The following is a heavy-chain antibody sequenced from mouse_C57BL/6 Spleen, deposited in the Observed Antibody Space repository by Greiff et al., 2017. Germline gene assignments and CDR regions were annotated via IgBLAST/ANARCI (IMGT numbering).Heavy chain of an antibody. V-gene: IGHV1-15*01. D-gene: IGHD1-1*01. Sequence: QVQLQQSGAELVRPGASVTLSCKASGYTFTDYEMHWVKQTPVHGLEWIGAIDPETGGTAYNQKFKGKAILTADKSSSTAYMELRSLTSEDSAVYYCTRRGSSYAMDYWGQGTSVTGSS. CDR3: TRRGSSYAMDY. J-gene: IGHJ4*01. CDR2: IDPETGGT. CDR1: GYTFTDYE.